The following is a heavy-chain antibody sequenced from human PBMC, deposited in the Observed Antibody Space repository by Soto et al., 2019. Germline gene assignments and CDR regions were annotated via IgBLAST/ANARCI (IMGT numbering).Heavy chain of an antibody. V-gene: IGHV3-23*01. CDR3: AKIPPGYSYGYFYFDY. CDR2: ISGSGGST. D-gene: IGHD5-18*01. Sequence: GGSLRLSCAASGFTFSSYAMSWVRQAPGKGLKWVSAISGSGGSTYYADSVKGRFTISRDNSKNTLYLQMNSLRAEDTAVYYCAKIPPGYSYGYFYFDYWGQGTLVTVSS. CDR1: GFTFSSYA. J-gene: IGHJ4*02.